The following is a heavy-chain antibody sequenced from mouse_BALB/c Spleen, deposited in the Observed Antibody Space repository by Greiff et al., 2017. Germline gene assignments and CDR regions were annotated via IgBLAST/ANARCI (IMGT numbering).Heavy chain of an antibody. CDR3: ARDLEITAY. J-gene: IGHJ3*01. CDR1: GFTFSSYG. Sequence: EVKVVESGGGLVQPGGSLKLSCAASGFTFSSYGMSWVRQTPDKRLELVATINSNGGSTYYPDSVKGRFTISRDNAKNTLYLQMSSLKSEDTAMYYCARDLEITAYWGQGTLVTVSA. V-gene: IGHV5-6-3*01. D-gene: IGHD2-4*01. CDR2: INSNGGST.